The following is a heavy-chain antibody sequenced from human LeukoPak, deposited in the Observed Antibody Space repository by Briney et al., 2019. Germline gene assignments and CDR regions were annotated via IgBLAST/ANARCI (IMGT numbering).Heavy chain of an antibody. CDR3: ARVVTYAVSYYYYYYMDV. CDR2: IIPIFGTA. Sequence: ASVKVSCKASGGTFSSYAISWVRQAPGQGLEWMGGIIPIFGTANYAQKFQGRVTITADESTSTAYMELSSLRSDDTAVYYCARVVTYAVSYYYYYYMDVWGKGTTVTISS. CDR1: GGTFSSYA. V-gene: IGHV1-69*13. D-gene: IGHD2-21*02. J-gene: IGHJ6*03.